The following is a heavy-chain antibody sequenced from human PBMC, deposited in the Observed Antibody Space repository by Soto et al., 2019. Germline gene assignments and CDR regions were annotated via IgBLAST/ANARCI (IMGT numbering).Heavy chain of an antibody. CDR3: ARDRGSYYYYGMDV. CDR2: IYYSGST. V-gene: IGHV4-31*03. CDR1: GGSISSGGYY. D-gene: IGHD3-16*01. Sequence: SETLSLTCTVSGGSISSGGYYWSWIRQHPGKGLEWIGYIYYSGSTYYNPSLKSRVTISVDTSKNQFSLKLSSVTAADTAVYYCARDRGSYYYYGMDVWGQGTTVTVSS. J-gene: IGHJ6*02.